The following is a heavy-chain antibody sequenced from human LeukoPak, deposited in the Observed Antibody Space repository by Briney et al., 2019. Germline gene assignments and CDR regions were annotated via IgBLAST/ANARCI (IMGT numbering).Heavy chain of an antibody. V-gene: IGHV3-30*03. Sequence: GGSLSFSCAASGLTFSNAWRSWVRKAPGKGLEWVAVISHDGSNRYDGDPVKGRFTISRDNSKNTLFLQMDSLRAEDTAVYYCASGYTYYYGSGSYHWGQGTLVTVSS. CDR2: ISHDGSNR. D-gene: IGHD3-10*01. CDR3: ASGYTYYYGSGSYH. J-gene: IGHJ4*02. CDR1: GLTFSNAW.